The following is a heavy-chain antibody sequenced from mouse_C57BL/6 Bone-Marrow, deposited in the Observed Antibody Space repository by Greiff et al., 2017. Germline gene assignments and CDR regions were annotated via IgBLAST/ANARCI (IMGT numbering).Heavy chain of an antibody. CDR2: LSDGGSYT. Sequence: EVKLMESGGGLVKPGGSLKLSCAASGFTFSSYAMSWVRQTPEKRLEWVATLSDGGSYTYYPDNVKVRFTIPRDNAKNNLYLQMSHLKSEDTAMYYCARAYYGSSYDYYAMDYWGQGTSVTVSS. J-gene: IGHJ4*01. D-gene: IGHD1-1*01. CDR1: GFTFSSYA. V-gene: IGHV5-4*03. CDR3: ARAYYGSSYDYYAMDY.